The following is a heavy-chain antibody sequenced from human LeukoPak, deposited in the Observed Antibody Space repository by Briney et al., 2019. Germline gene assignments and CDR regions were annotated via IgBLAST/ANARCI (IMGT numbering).Heavy chain of an antibody. Sequence: VASVKVSCKASGYTFTNYAINWVRQAPGQGLEWLGWINPNTENPTYAQGFTGRFVFSFDTSVSTAYLQINSLKAEDTAVYYCAREPLRVVIPTATRYYMDVWGKGTTVTVSS. V-gene: IGHV7-4-1*02. CDR2: INPNTENP. CDR1: GYTFTNYA. D-gene: IGHD3-16*02. J-gene: IGHJ6*03. CDR3: AREPLRVVIPTATRYYMDV.